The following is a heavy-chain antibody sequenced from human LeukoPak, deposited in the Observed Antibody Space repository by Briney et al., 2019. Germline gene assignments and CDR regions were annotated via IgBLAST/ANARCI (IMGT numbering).Heavy chain of an antibody. CDR3: ARVPTYFDRVWGISETQEFDY. J-gene: IGHJ4*02. CDR1: GYTFTNYD. CDR2: MNPNSGNR. Sequence: ASVKVSCKASGYTFTNYDINWVRQAAGQALEWVGWMNPNSGNRGYAESFQGRVTMTMNTSVNTAYMELITLTSEDTAVYYCARVPTYFDRVWGISETQEFDYWGQGTLVTVSS. V-gene: IGHV1-8*01. D-gene: IGHD3-16*01.